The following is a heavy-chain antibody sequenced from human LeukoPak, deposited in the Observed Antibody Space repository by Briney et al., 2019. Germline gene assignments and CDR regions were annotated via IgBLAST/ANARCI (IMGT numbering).Heavy chain of an antibody. D-gene: IGHD6-13*01. J-gene: IGHJ6*02. V-gene: IGHV5-51*01. CDR2: IYPGDSDT. CDR1: GYSFTSYW. CDR3: ARCAAAGTNYYYGMDV. Sequence: GESLKISCKGSGYSFTSYWIGWVRQMPGKGLEWMGIIYPGDSDTRYSPSFQGQVTISADKSISTAYLQWSSLKASDTAMDYCARCAAAGTNYYYGMDVWGQGTTVTVSS.